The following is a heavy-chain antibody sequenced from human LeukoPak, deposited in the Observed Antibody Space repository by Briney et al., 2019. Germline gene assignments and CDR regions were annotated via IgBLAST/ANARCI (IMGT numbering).Heavy chain of an antibody. Sequence: ASVKVSCKASGYTFTGYYMHWVRQAPGQGLEWMGWINPNSGGTNYAQKFQGRVTMTRDTSISTAYMELSGLRSDDTAVYYCARVDILTGEYYFDYWGQGTLVTVSS. D-gene: IGHD3-9*01. CDR2: INPNSGGT. CDR1: GYTFTGYY. V-gene: IGHV1-2*02. J-gene: IGHJ4*02. CDR3: ARVDILTGEYYFDY.